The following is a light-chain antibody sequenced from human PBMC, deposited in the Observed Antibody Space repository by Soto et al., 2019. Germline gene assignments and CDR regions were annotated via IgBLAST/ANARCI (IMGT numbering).Light chain of an antibody. CDR3: QQSYSTLFT. CDR2: VAS. J-gene: IGKJ3*01. CDR1: QTINNC. V-gene: IGKV1-39*01. Sequence: DIQMTQSPSSLSASVGDSVSITCRTSQTINNCLNWYQQKPGKAPKLLIYVASTLQGGVPSRFSGSGSGTEFSLTISSLQPEDSATYYCQQSYSTLFTFGPGTKVDVK.